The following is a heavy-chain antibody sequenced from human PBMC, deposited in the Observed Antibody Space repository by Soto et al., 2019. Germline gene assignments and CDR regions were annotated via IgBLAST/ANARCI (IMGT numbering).Heavy chain of an antibody. Sequence: GGSLRLSCAASGFTFSSYGMHWVRQAPGKGLEWVAVISYDGSNKYYADSVKGRFTISRDNSKNTLYLQMNSLRAEDTAVYYCAKGRSSSWSVETYINDYWGQGTLVTVSS. V-gene: IGHV3-30*18. CDR2: ISYDGSNK. D-gene: IGHD6-13*01. CDR3: AKGRSSSWSVETYINDY. J-gene: IGHJ4*02. CDR1: GFTFSSYG.